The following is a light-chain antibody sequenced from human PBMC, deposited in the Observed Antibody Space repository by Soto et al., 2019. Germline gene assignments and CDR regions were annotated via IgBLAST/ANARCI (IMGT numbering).Light chain of an antibody. J-gene: IGKJ5*01. V-gene: IGKV3D-20*02. CDR3: HQRNK. CDR2: GAS. Sequence: EIVLTQSPGTLSLSPGERATLSCRASQSVSRTYLAWYQQTPGQAPRLLIYGASSRATGIPARFSGSRSGTDFTLTISSLEPEDFGVYFCHQRNKFGQGTRLEI. CDR1: QSVSRTY.